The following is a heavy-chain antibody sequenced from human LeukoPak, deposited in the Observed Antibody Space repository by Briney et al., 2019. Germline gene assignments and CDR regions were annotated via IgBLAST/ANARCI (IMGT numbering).Heavy chain of an antibody. CDR3: ARDSTVGYYYGMDV. D-gene: IGHD4-17*01. CDR2: IYSGGST. CDR1: GFTVSSNY. Sequence: GGSLRLSCAASGFTVSSNYMSWVRQAPGKGLEWGSVIYSGGSTYYADSVKGRFTISRHNSKNTLYLQMNSLRAEDTAVYYCARDSTVGYYYGMDVWGQGTTVTVSS. J-gene: IGHJ6*02. V-gene: IGHV3-53*04.